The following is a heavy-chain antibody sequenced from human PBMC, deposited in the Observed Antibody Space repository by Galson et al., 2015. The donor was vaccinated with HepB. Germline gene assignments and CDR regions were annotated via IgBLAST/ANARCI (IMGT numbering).Heavy chain of an antibody. CDR1: GYTFTGYY. J-gene: IGHJ6*02. CDR2: INPNSGGT. Sequence: SVKVSCKASGYTFTGYYMHWVRQAPGQGLEWMGRINPNSGGTDYAQKFQGRVTMTRDTSISTAYMELGSLRSDDTAVYYCARQTTTTVIYHGMDVWGQGTTVTVS. CDR3: ARQTTTTVIYHGMDV. D-gene: IGHD4-11*01. V-gene: IGHV1-2*06.